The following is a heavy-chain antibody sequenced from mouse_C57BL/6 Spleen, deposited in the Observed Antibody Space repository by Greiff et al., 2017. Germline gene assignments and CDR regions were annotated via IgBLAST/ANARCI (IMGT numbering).Heavy chain of an antibody. CDR2: IYPSDSET. CDR1: GYTFTSYW. V-gene: IGHV1-61*01. J-gene: IGHJ2*01. D-gene: IGHD3-3*01. CDR3: ARRDLFVDY. Sequence: VQLQQPGAELVRPGSSVKLSCKASGYTFTSYWMDWVKQRPGQGLEWIGNIYPSDSETHYNQKFKDKATLTVDKSSSTAYMQLSSLTSEASAVYYCARRDLFVDYWGQGTTLTVSS.